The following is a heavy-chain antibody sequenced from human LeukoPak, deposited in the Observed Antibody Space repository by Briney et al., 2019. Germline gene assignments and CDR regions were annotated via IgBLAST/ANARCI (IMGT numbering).Heavy chain of an antibody. V-gene: IGHV3-7*03. J-gene: IGHJ4*02. Sequence: GGSLRISCAASGFTFSTYWMTWVRQAPGKGLEWVASINQDGSGKFYVDSVKGRFTISRDNAQKSLYLEMNSLRAEDTAFYYCARAVTSTDGYWGQGTLVTVSS. CDR3: ARAVTSTDGY. CDR1: GFTFSTYW. D-gene: IGHD4-17*01. CDR2: INQDGSGK.